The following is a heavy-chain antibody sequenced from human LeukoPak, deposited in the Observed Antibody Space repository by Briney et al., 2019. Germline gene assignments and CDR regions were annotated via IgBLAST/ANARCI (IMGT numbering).Heavy chain of an antibody. Sequence: GGSLRLSCAASGFTFSSYSMNWVRQAPGKGLEWVSSISSYSSYIYYADSVRGRFTISRDNAKNSLYLQMSSLRAEDTAVYYCARDRSNGDYAFDYWGQGALVTVSS. D-gene: IGHD4-17*01. CDR1: GFTFSSYS. CDR2: ISSYSSYI. CDR3: ARDRSNGDYAFDY. V-gene: IGHV3-21*01. J-gene: IGHJ4*02.